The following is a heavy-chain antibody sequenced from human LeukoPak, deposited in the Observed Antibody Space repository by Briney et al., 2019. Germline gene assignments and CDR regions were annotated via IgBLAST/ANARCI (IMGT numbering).Heavy chain of an antibody. D-gene: IGHD2/OR15-2a*01. CDR3: ARDGGLSNNVCFLDY. V-gene: IGHV3-48*03. CDR2: ISNTDSTI. J-gene: IGHJ4*02. Sequence: GGSLRLFCAGSGFIFSSYEMNWVRQAPGKGLEGVSYISNTDSTIYYADSVKGRFTISRDNAKNSLYLQMDSLRVEDTAVYYCARDGGLSNNVCFLDYWGQGTLVTVSS. CDR1: GFIFSSYE.